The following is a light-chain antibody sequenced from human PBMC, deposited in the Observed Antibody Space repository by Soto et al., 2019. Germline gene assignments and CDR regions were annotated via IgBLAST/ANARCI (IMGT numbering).Light chain of an antibody. CDR3: QQRYNWPRT. CDR2: GAT. Sequence: IVLTQSPGTLSLSPWERATLSCRASQSVSSSLAWYQQKPGQAPRLLIYGATSRATGIPDRFSGSGSGTDFTLTISSLEPEDFAVYYCQQRYNWPRTFGQGTKVDIK. V-gene: IGKV3-11*01. CDR1: QSVSSS. J-gene: IGKJ1*01.